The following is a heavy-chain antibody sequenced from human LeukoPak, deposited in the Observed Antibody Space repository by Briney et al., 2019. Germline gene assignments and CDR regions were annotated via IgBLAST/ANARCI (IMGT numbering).Heavy chain of an antibody. D-gene: IGHD1-1*01. CDR2: IYPSGNT. Sequence: PSETLSLTCSVSGGSFTTNYWSWIRQPPGKGLEWVGYIYPSGNTNYNPSLKSRVSISVDTSKNQFFLRLSSVTAADTALYYCARQLATSTFDYWGQGTLVTVSS. CDR1: GGSFTTNY. J-gene: IGHJ4*02. V-gene: IGHV4-4*09. CDR3: ARQLATSTFDY.